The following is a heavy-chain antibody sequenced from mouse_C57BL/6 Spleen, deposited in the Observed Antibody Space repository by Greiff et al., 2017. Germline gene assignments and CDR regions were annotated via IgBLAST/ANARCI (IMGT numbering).Heavy chain of an antibody. J-gene: IGHJ4*01. CDR3: ARRVVTTWRAMDY. CDR2: IDPSDSYT. CDR1: GYTFTSYW. Sequence: QVQLQQPGAELVKPGASVKLSCKASGYTFTSYWMQWVKQRPGQGLEWIGEIDPSDSYTNYNQKFKGKATLTVDTSSSTAYMQLSSLTSEDSAVYYCARRVVTTWRAMDYWGQGTSVTVSS. D-gene: IGHD2-5*01. V-gene: IGHV1-50*01.